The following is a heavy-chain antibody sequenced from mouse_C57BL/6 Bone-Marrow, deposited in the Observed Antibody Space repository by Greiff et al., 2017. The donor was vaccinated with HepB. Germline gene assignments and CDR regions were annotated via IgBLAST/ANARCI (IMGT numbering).Heavy chain of an antibody. CDR2: IYPRDGST. D-gene: IGHD1-1*01. CDR3: ARGKPITTVVAHWYFDV. V-gene: IGHV1-85*01. Sequence: VKLQESGPELVKPGASVKLSCKASGYTFTSYDINWVKQRPGQGLEWIGWIYPRDGSTKYNEKFKGKATLTVDTSSSTAYMELHSLTSEDSAVYFCARGKPITTVVAHWYFDVWGTGTTVTVSS. J-gene: IGHJ1*03. CDR1: GYTFTSYD.